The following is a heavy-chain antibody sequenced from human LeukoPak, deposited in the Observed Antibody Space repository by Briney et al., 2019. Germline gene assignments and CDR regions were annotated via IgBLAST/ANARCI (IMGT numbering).Heavy chain of an antibody. J-gene: IGHJ3*02. CDR1: GFTFSLYA. CDR2: ISGSGGST. Sequence: RGSLRLSCAASGFTFSLYAMSWVRQAPGKGLEWVSAISGSGGSTYYADSVKGRFTISRDNSKNTLYLQMNSLRAEDMALYYCAKDRGASYSGSYWGGAFDIWGQGTMVTVSS. CDR3: AKDRGASYSGSYWGGAFDI. D-gene: IGHD1-26*01. V-gene: IGHV3-23*01.